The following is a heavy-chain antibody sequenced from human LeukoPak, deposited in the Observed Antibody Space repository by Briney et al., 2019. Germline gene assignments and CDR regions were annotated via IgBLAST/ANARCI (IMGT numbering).Heavy chain of an antibody. D-gene: IGHD4-17*01. V-gene: IGHV3-7*05. CDR3: ARDKSYGDSEDY. CDR2: INQDGREK. CDR1: GFIFSNYW. Sequence: PGGSLRLSCSASGFIFSNYWMSWVRQAPGKGLEWVANINQDGREKYYVDSVKGRFTISRDNTKNSLSLQMNSLRAEDTALYYCARDKSYGDSEDYWGRGTLVTVSS. J-gene: IGHJ4*02.